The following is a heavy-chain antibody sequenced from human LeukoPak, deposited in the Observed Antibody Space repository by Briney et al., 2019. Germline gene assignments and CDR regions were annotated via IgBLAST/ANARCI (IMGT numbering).Heavy chain of an antibody. J-gene: IGHJ4*02. CDR1: GFTFSSYA. CDR3: ARNSLGDDYGDYYDY. D-gene: IGHD4-17*01. CDR2: ISSSSSTI. V-gene: IGHV3-48*04. Sequence: GGSLRLSCAASGFTFSSYAMSWVRQAPGKGLEWVSYISSSSSTIYYADSVKGRFTISRDNAKNSLYLQMNSLRAEDTAVYYCARNSLGDDYGDYYDYWGQGTLVTVSS.